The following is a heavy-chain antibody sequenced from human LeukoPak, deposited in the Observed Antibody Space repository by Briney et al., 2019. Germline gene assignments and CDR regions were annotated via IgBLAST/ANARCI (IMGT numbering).Heavy chain of an antibody. CDR2: IIPIFRTA. D-gene: IGHD6-13*01. CDR1: GDTLNNYG. Sequence: SVKGSCKASGDTLNNYGISWVRQAPGQGLEWMGGIIPIFRTANYAQKFQGRVTITADESTNTAYMELSSLTSDDTAVYYCARGYSRWSTPTSSYYYRMDVWGQGTTVAVSS. CDR3: ARGYSRWSTPTSSYYYRMDV. V-gene: IGHV1-69*13. J-gene: IGHJ6*02.